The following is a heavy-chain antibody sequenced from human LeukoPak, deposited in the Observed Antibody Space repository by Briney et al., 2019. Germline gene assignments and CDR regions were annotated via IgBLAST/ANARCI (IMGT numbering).Heavy chain of an antibody. CDR1: GGSISSSSYY. Sequence: SETLSLTCTVSGGSISSSSYYWGWIRQPPGKGLEWIGSIYYSGRTYYNPSLKSRVTISVDTSKNQFSLKLSSVTAADTAVYYCAKGHGSSWSFIDYWGQGTLVTVSS. J-gene: IGHJ4*02. CDR2: IYYSGRT. CDR3: AKGHGSSWSFIDY. V-gene: IGHV4-39*01. D-gene: IGHD6-13*01.